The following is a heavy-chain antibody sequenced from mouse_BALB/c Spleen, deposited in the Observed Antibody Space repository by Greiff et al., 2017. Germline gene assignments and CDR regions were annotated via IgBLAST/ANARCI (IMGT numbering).Heavy chain of an antibody. Sequence: VQLQQSGPGLVAPSQCLSISCTASGFSFTSYGVHWVRQPPGKGLEWLGVICAGGSTNYNSALMSRLSISTDNSKSQVFLKMNSLQTDDTAMYYCAIANFDYWGQGTTLTVSS. CDR1: GFSFTSYG. J-gene: IGHJ2*01. CDR3: AIANFDY. V-gene: IGHV2-9*02. CDR2: ICAGGST.